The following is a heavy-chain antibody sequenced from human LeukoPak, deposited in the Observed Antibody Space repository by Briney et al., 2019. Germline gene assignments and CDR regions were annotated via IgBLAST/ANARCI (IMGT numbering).Heavy chain of an antibody. CDR2: INPSAGSI. J-gene: IGHJ4*02. CDR3: ARRDFFYGSVSYDLDY. CDR1: GYTFTSYY. V-gene: IGHV1-46*01. Sequence: ASVKVSCKASGYTFTSYYVNWVRQAPGQGLEWMGIINPSAGSISYAQKFQGRVTMTRDTSTSTVYMELSSLRSEDTAVYYCARRDFFYGSVSYDLDYWGQGTLLIVSS. D-gene: IGHD3-10*01.